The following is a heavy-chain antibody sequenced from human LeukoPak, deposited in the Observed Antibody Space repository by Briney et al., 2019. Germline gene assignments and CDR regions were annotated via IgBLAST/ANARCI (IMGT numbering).Heavy chain of an antibody. CDR3: ARDDGRRVAAAGNEYYYYYGMDV. D-gene: IGHD6-13*01. Sequence: GGSLRLSCAASGFTFSSYWMSWVRQAPGKGLEWVANIKQDGSEKYYVDSVKGRFTISRDNAKSSLYLQMNSLRAEDTAVYYCARDDGRRVAAAGNEYYYYYGMDVWGQGTTVTVSS. J-gene: IGHJ6*01. CDR1: GFTFSSYW. CDR2: IKQDGSEK. V-gene: IGHV3-7*01.